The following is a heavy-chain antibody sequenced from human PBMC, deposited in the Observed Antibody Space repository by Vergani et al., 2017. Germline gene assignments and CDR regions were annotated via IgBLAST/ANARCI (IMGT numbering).Heavy chain of an antibody. CDR2: INPTTGNP. CDR3: ARAKRGRLAVGATDS. CDR1: GFPFSDYA. J-gene: IGHJ4*02. D-gene: IGHD6-19*01. V-gene: IGHV7-4-1*01. Sequence: QVQLVESGGGEVQPGRSLRLSCSAAGFPFSDYAIHWVRQAPGQGLEWMGWINPTTGNPTYARAFTGRFVFSLDTSISTAYLQIGSLKAEDTAVYFCARAKRGRLAVGATDSWGQGTLLTVSS.